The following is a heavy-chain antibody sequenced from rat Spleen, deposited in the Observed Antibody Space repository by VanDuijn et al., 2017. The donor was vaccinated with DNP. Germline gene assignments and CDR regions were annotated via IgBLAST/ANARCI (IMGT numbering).Heavy chain of an antibody. CDR2: INSAGSI. CDR1: DYSITSCCR. J-gene: IGHJ4*01. V-gene: IGHV3-3*01. CDR3: ARWPGYNPPYAMDV. D-gene: IGHD1-4*01. Sequence: VQLQESGPGLVEPSQSLSLTCSVTDYSITSCCRWTWIRKFPGHKLEWMGYINSAGSIEYNPSLKGRISITRDTSKNQFFLQVNSVNTEDTATYYCARWPGYNPPYAMDVWGQGTSVTVSS.